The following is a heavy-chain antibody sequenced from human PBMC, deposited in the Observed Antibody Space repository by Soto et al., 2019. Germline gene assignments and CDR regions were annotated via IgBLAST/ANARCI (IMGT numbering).Heavy chain of an antibody. CDR3: AHRRNYDGSWNEGVFDY. Sequence: QITLKESGPTLVKPTQTLTLTCTFSGFSLTSRPVGVGWVRQPPGKALEWLAFIYWDDDKRYSPSLRSTLTVTKDVSKTQVLLTLTNMDPADTATYYCAHRRNYDGSWNEGVFDYWGQGILVTVSS. CDR1: GFSLTSRPVG. CDR2: IYWDDDK. V-gene: IGHV2-5*02. D-gene: IGHD3-16*01. J-gene: IGHJ4*02.